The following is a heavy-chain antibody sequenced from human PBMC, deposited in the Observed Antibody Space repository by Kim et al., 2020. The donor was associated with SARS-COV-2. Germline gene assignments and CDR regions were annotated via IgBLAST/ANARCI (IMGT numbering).Heavy chain of an antibody. CDR2: IYSGGST. CDR3: AREQLEYSSSSGAFDI. Sequence: GGSLRLSCAASGFTVSSNYMSWVRQAPGKGLEWVSVIYSGGSTYYADSVKGRFTISRDNSKNTLYLQMNSLRAEDTAVYYCAREQLEYSSSSGAFDIWGQGTMVTVSS. CDR1: GFTVSSNY. V-gene: IGHV3-53*01. D-gene: IGHD6-6*01. J-gene: IGHJ3*02.